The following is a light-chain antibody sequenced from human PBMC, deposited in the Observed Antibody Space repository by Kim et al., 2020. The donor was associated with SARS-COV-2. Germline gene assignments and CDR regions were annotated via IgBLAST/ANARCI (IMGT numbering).Light chain of an antibody. J-gene: IGKJ1*01. V-gene: IGKV1-5*03. Sequence: ASVGDRVTVTCRASQRIISFLAWYQHKPGKAPKLLIYRASSLESGVPSRFSGSGSGTEFTLTINSLQPDDFATYYCQQYNAYPWTFGQGTKVDIK. CDR3: QQYNAYPWT. CDR2: RAS. CDR1: QRIISF.